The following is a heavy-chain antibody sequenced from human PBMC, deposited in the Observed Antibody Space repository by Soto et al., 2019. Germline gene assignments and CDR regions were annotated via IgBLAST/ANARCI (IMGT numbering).Heavy chain of an antibody. J-gene: IGHJ5*02. CDR2: ISPSAAST. CDR3: AKDLSTSSAYTNWFDP. D-gene: IGHD6-25*01. V-gene: IGHV3-23*01. CDR1: GFTFSNYA. Sequence: GGSLRLSCAASGFTFSNYAMSWVRRAPGKWLEWVSAISPSAASTYYADSVKGRFTLSRDNSRNTLYLQMIGLRAEDTAVYYCAKDLSTSSAYTNWFDPWGQGXLVTVSS.